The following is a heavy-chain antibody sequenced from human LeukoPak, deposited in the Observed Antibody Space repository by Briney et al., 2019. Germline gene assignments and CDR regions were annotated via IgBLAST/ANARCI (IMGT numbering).Heavy chain of an antibody. J-gene: IGHJ6*02. D-gene: IGHD6-13*01. CDR2: IYSSGTT. CDR1: GGSISSYY. V-gene: IGHV4-4*07. Sequence: SETLSLTCTVSGGSISSYYWSWIRQPAAKGLEWLGRIYSSGTTTYNPSFKSRVTMSLDTSNNQLSLKLTSVTAADTAVYYCARVSPIPAAGSSYYFATDVWGQGTTVTVSS. CDR3: ARVSPIPAAGSSYYFATDV.